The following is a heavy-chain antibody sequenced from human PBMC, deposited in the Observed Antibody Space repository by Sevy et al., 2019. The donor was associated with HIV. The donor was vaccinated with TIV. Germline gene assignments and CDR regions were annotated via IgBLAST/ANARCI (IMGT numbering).Heavy chain of an antibody. CDR3: AKDWMVYSSSSGVDY. CDR2: ISYDGSNK. D-gene: IGHD6-6*01. J-gene: IGHJ4*02. Sequence: GGSLRLSCAASGFTFSSYGMHWVRQAPGKGLEWVAVISYDGSNKYYADSVKGRFTISGDNSKNTLYLQMNSLRAEDTAVYYCAKDWMVYSSSSGVDYWGQGTLVTVSS. V-gene: IGHV3-30*18. CDR1: GFTFSSYG.